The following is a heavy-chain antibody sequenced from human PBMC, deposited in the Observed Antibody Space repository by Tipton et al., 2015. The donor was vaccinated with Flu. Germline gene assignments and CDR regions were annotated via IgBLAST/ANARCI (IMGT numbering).Heavy chain of an antibody. CDR3: ATWTYLDHNLEL. J-gene: IGHJ2*01. CDR2: IYYSGNT. D-gene: IGHD1-26*01. Sequence: TLSLTCDVSGGSITTSFYYWAWIRQPPGKGLEWLGSIYYSGNTYYNPSLKSRVSISVDTSKSQFSLNVISVTAADTAVYYCATWTYLDHNLELWGPGTLVSVSS. V-gene: IGHV4-39*07. CDR1: GGSITTSFYY.